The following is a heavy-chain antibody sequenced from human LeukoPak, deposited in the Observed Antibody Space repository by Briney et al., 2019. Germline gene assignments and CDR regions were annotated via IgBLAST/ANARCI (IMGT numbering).Heavy chain of an antibody. V-gene: IGHV4-59*01. CDR2: IFYSGST. Sequence: SETLSLTCTVSGGSISNYYWSWIRQPPGKGLEWIGYIFYSGSTNYNPSLKSRVTMSVDTSKNQFSLELSSVTAADTAVYYCARGTTYYYDSSGHENKYFQHWGQGTLVTVSS. J-gene: IGHJ1*01. CDR3: ARGTTYYYDSSGHENKYFQH. CDR1: GGSISNYY. D-gene: IGHD3-22*01.